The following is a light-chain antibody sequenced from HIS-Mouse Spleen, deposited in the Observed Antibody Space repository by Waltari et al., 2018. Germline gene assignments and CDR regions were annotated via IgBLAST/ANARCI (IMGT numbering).Light chain of an antibody. J-gene: IGLJ2*01. CDR3: YSTDSSGNHRV. CDR1: ALPKKY. V-gene: IGLV3-10*01. Sequence: SYELTQPPSVSVSPGQPARITCSGEALPKKYAYWYQQKSGQAPVPVIYEDSKRPSGIPERFSGSSSGTMATLTISGAQVEDEADYYCYSTDSSGNHRVFGGGTKLTVL. CDR2: EDS.